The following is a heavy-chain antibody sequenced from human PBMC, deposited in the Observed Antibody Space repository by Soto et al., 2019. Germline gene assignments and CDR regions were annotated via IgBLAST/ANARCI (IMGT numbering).Heavy chain of an antibody. J-gene: IGHJ4*02. CDR2: IYWDDDK. D-gene: IGHD3-3*01. V-gene: IGHV2-5*02. Sequence: GSGPTLVNPTQTLTLTCTFSGFSLSTSAVGVGWIRQPPGKALEWLALIYWDDDKRYSPSLKSRLTITKDTSKNQVVLKMTNMDPVDTATYYCAHRRRGLEWLPTSGFDYWGQGTLVTVSS. CDR3: AHRRRGLEWLPTSGFDY. CDR1: GFSLSTSAVG.